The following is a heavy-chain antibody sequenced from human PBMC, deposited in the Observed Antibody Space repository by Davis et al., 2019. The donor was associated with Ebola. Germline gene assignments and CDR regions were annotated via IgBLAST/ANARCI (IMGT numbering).Heavy chain of an antibody. CDR1: GGTFSSYA. CDR3: ARDLSIAARPGGWFDP. D-gene: IGHD6-6*01. CDR2: INPNSGGK. V-gene: IGHV1-2*02. J-gene: IGHJ5*02. Sequence: ASVKVSCKASGGTFSSYAISWVRQAPGQGLEWMGWINPNSGGKNYAQKFQGRVTMTRDTSTSTVYMELSSLRSEDTAVYYCARDLSIAARPGGWFDPWGQGTLVTVSS.